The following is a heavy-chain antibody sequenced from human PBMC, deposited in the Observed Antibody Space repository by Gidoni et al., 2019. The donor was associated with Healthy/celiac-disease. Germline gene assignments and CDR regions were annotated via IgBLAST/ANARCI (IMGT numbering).Heavy chain of an antibody. CDR2: ISSSSSYI. CDR3: ARDVSSSWANWFDP. J-gene: IGHJ5*02. D-gene: IGHD6-13*01. Sequence: EVQLVESGGGLVKPGGSLRLSCAASGFTFRSYSMNWVRQAPGKGLEWVSSISSSSSYIYYADSVKGRFTISRDNAKNSLYLQMNSLRAEDTAVYYCARDVSSSWANWFDPWGQGTLVTVSS. CDR1: GFTFRSYS. V-gene: IGHV3-21*01.